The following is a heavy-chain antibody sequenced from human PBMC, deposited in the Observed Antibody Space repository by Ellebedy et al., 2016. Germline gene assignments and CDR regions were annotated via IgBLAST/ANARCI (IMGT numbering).Heavy chain of an antibody. Sequence: GESLKISCAGSGFTFRNSWMTWVRQAPGKGLAWVASIKHDGSQKDYVDSVKGRFTISRDNAKGSLYLQMTRLRVEDTAVYYCGAGGGWLSNYWGQGTLVTVSS. CDR3: GAGGGWLSNY. D-gene: IGHD6-19*01. V-gene: IGHV3-7*01. CDR1: GFTFRNSW. CDR2: IKHDGSQK. J-gene: IGHJ4*02.